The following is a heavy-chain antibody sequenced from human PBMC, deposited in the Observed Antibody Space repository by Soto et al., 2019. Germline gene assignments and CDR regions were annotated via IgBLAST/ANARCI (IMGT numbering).Heavy chain of an antibody. Sequence: SETLSLTCTVSGDSMTSSSYYWGWIRQPPGKGLEWIGSIYYSERTSYNSGGTYYSPSLKSRVTISGDTSKSQFSLKLSSVTAADTAVYYCARHTRNQFDPWGQGTLVTVSS. CDR2: IYYSERTSYNSGGT. CDR1: GDSMTSSSYY. V-gene: IGHV4-39*01. CDR3: ARHTRNQFDP. J-gene: IGHJ5*02.